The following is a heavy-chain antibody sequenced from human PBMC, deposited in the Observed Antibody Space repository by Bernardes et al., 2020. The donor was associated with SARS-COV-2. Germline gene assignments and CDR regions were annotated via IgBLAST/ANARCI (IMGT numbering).Heavy chain of an antibody. Sequence: GGSLRLSCAASGFTFSSYSMNWVRQAPGKGLEWVSYISSSSSTIYYADSVKGRFTISRDNAKNSLYLQMNSLRDEDTAVYYCARVSGYYLYYYYGMDVWGKGSTVTVSS. CDR1: GFTFSSYS. D-gene: IGHD3-22*01. CDR3: ARVSGYYLYYYYGMDV. J-gene: IGHJ6*04. V-gene: IGHV3-48*02. CDR2: ISSSSSTI.